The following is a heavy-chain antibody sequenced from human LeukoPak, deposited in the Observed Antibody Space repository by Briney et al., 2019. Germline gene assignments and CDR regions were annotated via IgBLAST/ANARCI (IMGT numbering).Heavy chain of an antibody. CDR3: MRGADSSWYYYSDY. D-gene: IGHD6-13*01. CDR1: GYRFDNSW. V-gene: IGHV5-51*01. CDR2: IYPGDSDT. J-gene: IGHJ4*02. Sequence: GESLKISCKGSGYRFDNSWIGWVRQMPGKGLEWMGIIYPGDSDTRYSPSFQGLVTISVDKSISTAYLQWSSLKASDTAMYYCMRGADSSWYYYSDYWGQGTLVTVPS.